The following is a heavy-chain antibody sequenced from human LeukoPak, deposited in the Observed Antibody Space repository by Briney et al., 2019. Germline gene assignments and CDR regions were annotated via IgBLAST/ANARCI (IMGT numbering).Heavy chain of an antibody. J-gene: IGHJ4*02. CDR3: AKDRKLVPYYFDY. CDR2: ISSSSSTI. CDR1: GFTFSSYS. V-gene: IGHV3-48*04. Sequence: GGSLRLSCAASGFTFSSYSMNWVRQAPGKGLEWVSYISSSSSTIYYADSVKGRFTISRDNAKNSLYLQMNSLRAEDTAVYYCAKDRKLVPYYFDYWGQGTLVTVSS. D-gene: IGHD6-6*01.